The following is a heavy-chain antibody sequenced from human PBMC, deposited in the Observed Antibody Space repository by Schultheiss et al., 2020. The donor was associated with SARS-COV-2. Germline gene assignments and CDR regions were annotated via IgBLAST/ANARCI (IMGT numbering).Heavy chain of an antibody. V-gene: IGHV3-33*01. Sequence: GGSLRLSCAASGFTFSSYGMHWVRQAPGKGLEWVAVIWYDGSNKYYADSVRGRFTISRDNAKNMLYLQMNSLRAEDTAVYYCARDKATTGDWYFALWGRGTLVTVSS. D-gene: IGHD4-17*01. CDR3: ARDKATTGDWYFAL. CDR2: IWYDGSNK. CDR1: GFTFSSYG. J-gene: IGHJ2*01.